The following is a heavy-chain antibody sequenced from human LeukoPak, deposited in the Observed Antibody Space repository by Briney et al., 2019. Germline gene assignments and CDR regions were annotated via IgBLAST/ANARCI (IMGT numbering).Heavy chain of an antibody. CDR3: ARVKAGGYSYGFDY. CDR2: TRNKANGYTT. J-gene: IGHJ4*02. D-gene: IGHD5-18*01. Sequence: GGSLRLSCAASGFTFSDHYMDWVRQAPGKGLEWVGRTRNKANGYTTEYAASVKGRFIISRDDSRNSLYLQMNSLKTEDSAVYYCARVKAGGYSYGFDYWGQGILVTVSS. V-gene: IGHV3-72*01. CDR1: GFTFSDHY.